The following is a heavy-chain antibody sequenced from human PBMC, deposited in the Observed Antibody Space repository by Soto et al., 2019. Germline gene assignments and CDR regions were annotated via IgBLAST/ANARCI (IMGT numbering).Heavy chain of an antibody. CDR2: IIPIFGTA. V-gene: IGHV1-69*13. D-gene: IGHD2-2*01. Sequence: ASVQVSCKASGGTFSSYAISWVRQAPGQGLEWMGGIIPIFGTANYAQKFQGRVTITADESTSTAYMELSSLRSEDTAVYYCARSPCSGSASCSYYYYCYCMDVWGKGTTVTVSS. CDR3: ARSPCSGSASCSYYYYCYCMDV. J-gene: IGHJ6*03. CDR1: GGTFSSYA.